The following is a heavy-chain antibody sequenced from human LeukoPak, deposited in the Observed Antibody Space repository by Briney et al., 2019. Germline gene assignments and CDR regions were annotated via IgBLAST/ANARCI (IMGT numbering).Heavy chain of an antibody. V-gene: IGHV1-46*01. Sequence: GASVKVSCKASGYTFTSYYMHWVRQAPGQGLEWMGIINPSGGSTSYAQKFQGRVTMTRDTSTSTVYMELSSLRSEDTAVYYCAKEYCTTGVCYKQNYYGMAAWGQGTTVPVSS. CDR2: INPSGGST. CDR1: GYTFTSYY. J-gene: IGHJ6*02. CDR3: AKEYCTTGVCYKQNYYGMAA. D-gene: IGHD2-8*01.